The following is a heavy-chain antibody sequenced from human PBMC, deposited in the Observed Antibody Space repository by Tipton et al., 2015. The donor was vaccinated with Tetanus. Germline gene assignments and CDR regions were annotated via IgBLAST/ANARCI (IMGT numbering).Heavy chain of an antibody. CDR1: GFTFSSVG. CDR2: IWNDGSKA. CDR3: ARDRGAGAALAGFFDW. V-gene: IGHV3-33*01. D-gene: IGHD3/OR15-3a*01. Sequence: SLRLSCAASGFTFSSVGMHWVRQAPGKGLEWVAIIWNDGSKAVYANSVRGRFTISRDNSKNTVYLQMNFLKVEDTAVYYCARDRGAGAALAGFFDWWGQGTLVSVSS. J-gene: IGHJ4*02.